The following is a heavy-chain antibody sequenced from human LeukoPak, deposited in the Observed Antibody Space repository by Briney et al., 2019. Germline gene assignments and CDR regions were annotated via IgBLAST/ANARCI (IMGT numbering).Heavy chain of an antibody. CDR1: GGSFSGYY. CDR2: INQSGST. CDR3: ASGLGGYRYAHGSYYFDY. V-gene: IGHV4-34*01. J-gene: IGHJ4*02. D-gene: IGHD5-18*01. Sequence: PSETLSLTCAVYGGSFSGYYWIWIRQPPGKGLEWIGEINQSGSTSYNPSLKSRVTISVDPSKNQFSLKLRSVNGADTAVYYCASGLGGYRYAHGSYYFDYWGQGTLVTVSS.